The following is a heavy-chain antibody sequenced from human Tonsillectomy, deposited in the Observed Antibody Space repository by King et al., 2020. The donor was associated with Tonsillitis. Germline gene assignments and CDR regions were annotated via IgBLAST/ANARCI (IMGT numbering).Heavy chain of an antibody. CDR1: GFTFSSYW. CDR3: ARDGGGLEEPGVAFDI. D-gene: IGHD2-8*01. J-gene: IGHJ3*02. Sequence: VQLVESGGGLVQPGGSLRLSCAASGFTFSSYWMHWVRQAPGKGLVWVSRINSDGSSTSYADSVKGRFTISRDNAKNTLYLQMNSLSAEDTAVYYCARDGGGLEEPGVAFDIWGQGTMVTVSS. V-gene: IGHV3-74*01. CDR2: INSDGSST.